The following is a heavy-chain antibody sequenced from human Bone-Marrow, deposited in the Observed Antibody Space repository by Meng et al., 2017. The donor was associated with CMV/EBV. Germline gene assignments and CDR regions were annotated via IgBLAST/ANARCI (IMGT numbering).Heavy chain of an antibody. V-gene: IGHV4-39*07. CDR1: GGSISSSSYY. CDR2: IYYSGST. CDR3: ARGGWFDP. Sequence: HLQLKESGPGLVKPSETLSLTCTVSGGSISSSSYYWGWIRQPPGKGLEWIGSIYYSGSTYYIPSINSRVTISVDTSKNQFSLKLSSVTAADTAVYYCARGGWFDPWGQGTLVTVSS. J-gene: IGHJ5*02.